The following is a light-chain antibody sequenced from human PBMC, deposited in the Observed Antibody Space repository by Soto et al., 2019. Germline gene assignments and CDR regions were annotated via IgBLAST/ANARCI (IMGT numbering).Light chain of an antibody. CDR1: QTVSSS. V-gene: IGKV3-11*01. CDR3: QQHINWPLK. Sequence: EIVLPQSPATLSLSPGERATLSCRASQTVSSSLAWYQQKPGQAPRLLIYEASNRATGIPARFSGSGSGANFTLTISSLEPDDFELYYFQQHINWPLKFSGGTEVDI. CDR2: EAS. J-gene: IGKJ4*02.